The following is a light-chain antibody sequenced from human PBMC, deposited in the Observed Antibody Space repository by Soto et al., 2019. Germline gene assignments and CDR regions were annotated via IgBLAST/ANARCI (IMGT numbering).Light chain of an antibody. CDR3: QQYKSYSPT. J-gene: IGKJ1*01. CDR2: KAS. Sequence: DIQMTQSPSTLSASVGDRVTITCRASQSISTWLAWYQQEPGKAPKLLIHKASSLQSGVPSRFSGSGSGTDCTLTISNLPPDDFATYYCQQYKSYSPTFGQGTRVEIK. V-gene: IGKV1-5*03. CDR1: QSISTW.